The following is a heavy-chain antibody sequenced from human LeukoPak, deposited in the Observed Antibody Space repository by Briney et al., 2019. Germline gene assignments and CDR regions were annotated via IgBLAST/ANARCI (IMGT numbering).Heavy chain of an antibody. CDR2: FDPEDGET. CDR1: GYTLTELS. Sequence: APVTVSCKVSGYTLTELSMHWVRQAPGKGLEWMGGFDPEDGETIYAQKFQGRVTMTEDTSTDTAYMELSSLRPEDTALYYCAKDGVVAALGDNWFDPWGQGTLVTVSS. CDR3: AKDGVVAALGDNWFDP. V-gene: IGHV1-24*01. D-gene: IGHD2-15*01. J-gene: IGHJ5*02.